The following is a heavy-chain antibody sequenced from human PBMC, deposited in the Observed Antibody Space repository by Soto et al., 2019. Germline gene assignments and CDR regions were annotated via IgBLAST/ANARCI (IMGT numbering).Heavy chain of an antibody. CDR1: GFTFDNYA. CDR3: AKSLKIFGLATTRSGPLDS. V-gene: IGHV3-9*01. J-gene: IGHJ4*02. CDR2: ISWNSGNI. D-gene: IGHD3-3*01. Sequence: TGGSLRLSCAASGFTFDNYAMHWVRQAPGKGLEWVSGISWNSGNIGYADSVKGRFTIARDNAKTSLYLEMNSLRAEDTALYYCAKSLKIFGLATTRSGPLDSWGQGALVT.